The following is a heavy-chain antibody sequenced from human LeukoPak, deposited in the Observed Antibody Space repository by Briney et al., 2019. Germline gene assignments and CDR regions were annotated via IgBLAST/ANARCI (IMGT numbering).Heavy chain of an antibody. CDR2: INHSGST. CDR1: GGSFSGYY. D-gene: IGHD2-15*01. CDR3: ARRYCSGGSCYRFYYFDY. Sequence: PSETLSLTCAVYGGSFSGYYWSWIRQPPGKGLEWIGEINHSGSTNYNPSLKSRVTISVDTSKNQFSLKLSSVTAADTAVYYCARRYCSGGSCYRFYYFDYWGQGTLVTVSS. V-gene: IGHV4-34*01. J-gene: IGHJ4*02.